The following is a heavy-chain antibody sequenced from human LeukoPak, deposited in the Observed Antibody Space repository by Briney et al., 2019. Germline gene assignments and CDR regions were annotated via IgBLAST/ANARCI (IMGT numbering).Heavy chain of an antibody. CDR2: IIPIFGTA. Sequence: SVKVSCKASGGTFISYAISWVRQAPGQGLEWMGGIIPIFGTANYAQKLQGRVTITADESTSTAYMELSSLRSEDTAVYYCAREGKIYDSSGYYYEPVRYFDYWGQGTLVTVSS. D-gene: IGHD3-22*01. J-gene: IGHJ4*02. CDR1: GGTFISYA. CDR3: AREGKIYDSSGYYYEPVRYFDY. V-gene: IGHV1-69*13.